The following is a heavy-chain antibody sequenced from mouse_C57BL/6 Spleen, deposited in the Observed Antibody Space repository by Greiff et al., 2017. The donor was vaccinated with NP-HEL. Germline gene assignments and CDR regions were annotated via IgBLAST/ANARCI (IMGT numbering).Heavy chain of an antibody. CDR3: ARQMGTTVVAPYWYFDV. CDR1: GFTFSSYT. Sequence: DVKLVESGGGLVKPGGSLKLSCAASGFTFSSYTMSWVRQTPEKRLEWVATISGGGGNTYYPDSVKGRFTISRDNAKNTLYLQMSSLRSEDTALYYWARQMGTTVVAPYWYFDVWGTGTTVTVSS. V-gene: IGHV5-9*01. J-gene: IGHJ1*03. CDR2: ISGGGGNT. D-gene: IGHD1-1*01.